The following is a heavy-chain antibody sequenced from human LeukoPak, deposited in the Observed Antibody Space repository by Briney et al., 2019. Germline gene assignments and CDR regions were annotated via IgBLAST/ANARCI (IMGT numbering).Heavy chain of an antibody. V-gene: IGHV3-23*01. CDR1: GFTFSNYA. CDR2: ISGSDGST. CDR3: ARDGENHYYDY. J-gene: IGHJ4*02. D-gene: IGHD7-27*01. Sequence: GGSLRLSCAASGFTFSNYAMTWVRQAPGKGLEWVSAISGSDGSTYYADSVKGRFTISRDNSKNTVYLEMNSLRAEDTAVYYCARDGENHYYDYWGQGTLVTVST.